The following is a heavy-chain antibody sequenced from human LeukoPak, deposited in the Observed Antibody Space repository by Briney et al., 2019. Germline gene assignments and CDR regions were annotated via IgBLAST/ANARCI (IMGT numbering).Heavy chain of an antibody. Sequence: GGSLRLSCAAAGFIFSGSAMHWLPQASGKGLEWVGRIRSKANSYATAYAALVKGRFTISRDDSKNTAYLQMNSLKTEDTAVYYCTSLGGYPDYWGQGTLVTVSS. CDR2: IRSKANSYAT. J-gene: IGHJ4*02. V-gene: IGHV3-73*01. D-gene: IGHD5-12*01. CDR3: TSLGGYPDY. CDR1: GFIFSGSA.